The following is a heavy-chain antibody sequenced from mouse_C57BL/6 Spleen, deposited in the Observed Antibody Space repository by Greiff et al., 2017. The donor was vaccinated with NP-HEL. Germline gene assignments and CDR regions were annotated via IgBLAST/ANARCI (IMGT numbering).Heavy chain of an antibody. CDR1: GFTFTDYY. V-gene: IGHV7-3*01. CDR3: ARYYSKPVYAMDY. D-gene: IGHD2-5*01. J-gene: IGHJ4*01. CDR2: IRNKANGYTT. Sequence: EVQRVESGGGLVQPGGSLSLSCAASGFTFTDYYMSWVRQPPGKALEWLGFIRNKANGYTTEYSASVKGRFTISRDNSQSILYLQMNALRAEDSATYYCARYYSKPVYAMDYWGQGTSVTVSS.